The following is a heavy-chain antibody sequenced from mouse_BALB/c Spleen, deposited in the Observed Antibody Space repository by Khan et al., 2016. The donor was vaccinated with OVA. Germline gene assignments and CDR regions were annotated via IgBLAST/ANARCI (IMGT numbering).Heavy chain of an antibody. CDR2: INPNNGDT. D-gene: IGHD1-1*02. Sequence: QVQLKQSGAELVKPGASVKLSCKASGYIFTSYYMYWVKQRPGQGLEWIGEINPNNGDTNFNEKFKTKATLTVDKSSSTAHMQLISLTSEDSAVYYCTSSGDGAFPYWGQGTLVTVSA. V-gene: IGHV1-53*01. CDR3: TSSGDGAFPY. CDR1: GYIFTSYY. J-gene: IGHJ3*01.